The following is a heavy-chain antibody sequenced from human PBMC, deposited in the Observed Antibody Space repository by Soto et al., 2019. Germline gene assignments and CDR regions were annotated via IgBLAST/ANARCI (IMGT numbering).Heavy chain of an antibody. CDR2: INHSGST. J-gene: IGHJ5*02. D-gene: IGHD3-10*01. CDR3: ASLWFGEINWFDP. CDR1: GGSFSGYY. V-gene: IGHV4-34*01. Sequence: PSETLSLTCAVYGGSFSGYYWSWIRQPPGKGLEWIGEINHSGSTNYNPSLKSRVTISVDTSKNQFSLKLSSVTAADTAVYYCASLWFGEINWFDPWGQGTLVTDSS.